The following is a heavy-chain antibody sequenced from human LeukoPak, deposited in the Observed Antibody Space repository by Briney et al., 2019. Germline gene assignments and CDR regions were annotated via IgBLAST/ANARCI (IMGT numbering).Heavy chain of an antibody. V-gene: IGHV4-59*08. CDR3: ARQRAGYCSSTSCYRPYYFDY. CDR2: IYYSGST. D-gene: IGHD2-2*01. J-gene: IGHJ4*02. Sequence: PSETLSLTCTVSGGSISSYYWSWIRQPPGKGLEWIGYIYYSGSTNYNPSLKSRVTISVDTSKNQFSLKLSSVTAADTAVCYCARQRAGYCSSTSCYRPYYFDYWGQGTLVTVSS. CDR1: GGSISSYY.